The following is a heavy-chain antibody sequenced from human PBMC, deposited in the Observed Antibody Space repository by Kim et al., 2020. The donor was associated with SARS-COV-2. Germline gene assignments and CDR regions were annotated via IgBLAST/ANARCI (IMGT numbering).Heavy chain of an antibody. CDR1: GYTFTGYY. Sequence: ASVKVSCKASGYTFTGYYMHWVRQAPGQGLEWMGRINPNSGGTNYAQKFQGRVTMTRDTSISTAYMELSRLRSDDTAVYYCARPNGDYVPAVAFDIWGQGTMVTVSS. D-gene: IGHD4-17*01. CDR2: INPNSGGT. V-gene: IGHV1-2*06. J-gene: IGHJ3*02. CDR3: ARPNGDYVPAVAFDI.